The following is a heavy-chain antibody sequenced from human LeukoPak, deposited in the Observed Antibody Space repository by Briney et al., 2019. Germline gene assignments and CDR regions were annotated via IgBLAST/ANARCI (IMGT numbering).Heavy chain of an antibody. Sequence: GGSLRLSCAASGFTFSSHAMSWVRQAPGKGLEWVSSISGSSTYYADSVKGRFTISRDNSKNTLYLQMNSLRAEDTAVYYCAKGVSSLTFSFDYWGQGTLVTVSS. CDR3: AKGVSSLTFSFDY. CDR1: GFTFSSHA. D-gene: IGHD6-13*01. V-gene: IGHV3-23*01. J-gene: IGHJ4*02. CDR2: ISGSST.